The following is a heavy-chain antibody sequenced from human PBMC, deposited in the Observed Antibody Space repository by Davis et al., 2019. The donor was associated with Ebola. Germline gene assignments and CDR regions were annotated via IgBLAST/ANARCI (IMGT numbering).Heavy chain of an antibody. Sequence: GESLKISCAASGFIFSKAWMNWVRQAPGKGLEWVSFISASGSPIYYADSIKGRFTISRDTARNSVHLQMDSLRAEDTAIYYCARGPLTALDYWGQGTLVTVSS. CDR1: GFIFSKAW. V-gene: IGHV3-48*03. CDR2: ISASGSPI. CDR3: ARGPLTALDY. D-gene: IGHD3-9*01. J-gene: IGHJ4*02.